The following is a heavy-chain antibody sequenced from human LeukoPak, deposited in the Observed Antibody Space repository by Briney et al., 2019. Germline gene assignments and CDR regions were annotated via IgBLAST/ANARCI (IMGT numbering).Heavy chain of an antibody. J-gene: IGHJ4*02. CDR1: GYTFTNYG. Sequence: ASVKVSCKASGYTFTNYGISWVRQAPGQGLEWMGWISAYNGNTNYAQKVQGRDTMTTDTSTSTAYMELRSLRSDDTAVYYCARDLGGQGIDYWGQGTLVTVSS. CDR3: ARDLGGQGIDY. D-gene: IGHD2-15*01. CDR2: ISAYNGNT. V-gene: IGHV1-18*01.